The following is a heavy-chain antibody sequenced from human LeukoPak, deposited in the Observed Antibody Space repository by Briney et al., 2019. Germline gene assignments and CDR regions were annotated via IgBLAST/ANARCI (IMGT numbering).Heavy chain of an antibody. J-gene: IGHJ4*02. CDR1: GFTFSSYA. D-gene: IGHD3-10*01. CDR3: AKGLLLWFGELSIFDY. CDR2: ISGSGGST. Sequence: GGSLRLSCAASGFTFSSYAISWVRQAPGKGLEWVSAISGSGGSTYYADSVKGRFTISRDNSKNTLYLQMNSLRAEDTAVYYCAKGLLLWFGELSIFDYWGQGTLVTVSS. V-gene: IGHV3-23*01.